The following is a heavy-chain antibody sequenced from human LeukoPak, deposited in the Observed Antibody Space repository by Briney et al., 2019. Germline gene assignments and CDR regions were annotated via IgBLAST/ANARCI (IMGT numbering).Heavy chain of an antibody. CDR1: GYTLTELS. D-gene: IGHD3-16*01. V-gene: IGHV1-24*01. Sequence: ASVKVSCKVSGYTLTELSLHWVRQAPGKELEWMGRFDPEDGETIYARKFQGRVTMTEDTSTETAYMELSSLKSEDTAVYFCARRSITPPYYFDYWGQGTLVTVSS. CDR3: ARRSITPPYYFDY. CDR2: FDPEDGET. J-gene: IGHJ4*02.